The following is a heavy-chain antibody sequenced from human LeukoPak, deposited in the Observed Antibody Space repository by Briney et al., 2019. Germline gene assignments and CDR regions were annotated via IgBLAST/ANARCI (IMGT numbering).Heavy chain of an antibody. V-gene: IGHV1-2*02. Sequence: ASVKVSCKASGYTFTGYYMHWVRQAPGQGLEWMGWINPNSGGTNYAQKFQGRVTMTRDTSVSTAYMELSRLRSDDTAVYYCARAYYGSGSYSPEYFQHWGQGTLFTVSS. CDR1: GYTFTGYY. CDR3: ARAYYGSGSYSPEYFQH. CDR2: INPNSGGT. J-gene: IGHJ1*01. D-gene: IGHD3-10*01.